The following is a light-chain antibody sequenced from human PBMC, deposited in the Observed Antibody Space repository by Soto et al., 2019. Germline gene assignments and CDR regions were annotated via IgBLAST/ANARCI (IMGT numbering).Light chain of an antibody. V-gene: IGKV1-5*01. CDR3: QQYNSYST. Sequence: DVQMTQYPSPLSASEGDRVTITCRASQAIGNWLAWYQQKPGKAPKLLIYDASSLEAGVPSRFSGSGSGTEFTLTISSLQPDDFATYYCQQYNSYSTFGQGTKVDVK. CDR1: QAIGNW. CDR2: DAS. J-gene: IGKJ1*01.